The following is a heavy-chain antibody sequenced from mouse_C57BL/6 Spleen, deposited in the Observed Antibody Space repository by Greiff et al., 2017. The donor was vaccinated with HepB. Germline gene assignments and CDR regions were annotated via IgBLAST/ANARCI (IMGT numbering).Heavy chain of an antibody. D-gene: IGHD1-2*01. CDR2: ISYDGSN. J-gene: IGHJ2*01. CDR1: GYSITSGYY. Sequence: ESGPGLVKPSQSLSLTCSVTGYSITSGYYWNWIRQFPGNKLEWMGYISYDGSNNYNPSLKNRISITRDTSKNQFFLKLNSVTTEDTATYYCARGHYYAYFDYWGQGTTLTVSS. V-gene: IGHV3-6*01. CDR3: ARGHYYAYFDY.